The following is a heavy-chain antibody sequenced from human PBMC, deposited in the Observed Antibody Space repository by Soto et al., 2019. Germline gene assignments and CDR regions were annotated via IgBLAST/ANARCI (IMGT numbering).Heavy chain of an antibody. V-gene: IGHV1-69*01. CDR1: GGTFSRHA. Sequence: QVQLVQSGAEVRKPGSSVKVSCKASGGTFSRHAISWVRQAPGQGLEWMGGIIPIFGTANYAQKFQGRVTITADESTSTAYMELSSLRSEDTAVYYCARVGDYYDSSGYRYWGQGTLVTVSS. D-gene: IGHD3-22*01. CDR3: ARVGDYYDSSGYRY. J-gene: IGHJ4*02. CDR2: IIPIFGTA.